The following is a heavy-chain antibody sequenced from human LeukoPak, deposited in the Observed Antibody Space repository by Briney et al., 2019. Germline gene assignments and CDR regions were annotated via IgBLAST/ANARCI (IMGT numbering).Heavy chain of an antibody. J-gene: IGHJ4*02. Sequence: ASVKVSCKASGYTFTSYGISWVRQAPGQGLEWMGWISAYNGNTNYAQKLQGRVTVTTDTSTSTAYMELRSLRSDDTAVYYCARDLWQYSSGWYYFDYWGQGTLVTVSS. CDR1: GYTFTSYG. D-gene: IGHD6-19*01. V-gene: IGHV1-18*01. CDR3: ARDLWQYSSGWYYFDY. CDR2: ISAYNGNT.